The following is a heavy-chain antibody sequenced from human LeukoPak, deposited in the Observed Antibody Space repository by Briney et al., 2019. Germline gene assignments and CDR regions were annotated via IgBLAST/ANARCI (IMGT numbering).Heavy chain of an antibody. D-gene: IGHD2-15*01. Sequence: SLRLSCAASGFTFCSNAMSWVRQAPGKGVGGGSAISGSGGSTDYADSVKGRFTISRDNSENTLYLQMNSLRAEDTAVYYCAKSMDCSGGSCYSGNYWGQGTLVTVSS. CDR2: ISGSGGST. V-gene: IGHV3-23*01. CDR1: GFTFCSNA. CDR3: AKSMDCSGGSCYSGNY. J-gene: IGHJ4*02.